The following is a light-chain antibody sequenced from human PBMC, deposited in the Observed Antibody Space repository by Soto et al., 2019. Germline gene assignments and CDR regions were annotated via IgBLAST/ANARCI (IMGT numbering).Light chain of an antibody. CDR2: AAS. V-gene: IGKV3-20*01. CDR1: RSFASSY. Sequence: EIVLTQSPVTLSLSPGERATLSCRASRSFASSYLGWYQQKPGQAPRLLIYAASTRATGIPDRFSGSGSATDFTLTISRLEPEDSAVYYCHQYNNWPPYTFGQGTKLEIK. CDR3: HQYNNWPPYT. J-gene: IGKJ2*01.